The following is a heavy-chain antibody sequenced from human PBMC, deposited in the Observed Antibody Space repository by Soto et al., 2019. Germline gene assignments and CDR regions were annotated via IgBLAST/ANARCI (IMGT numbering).Heavy chain of an antibody. J-gene: IGHJ4*02. D-gene: IGHD6-6*01. Sequence: SETLSLTCTVACGSISTYFWSWIRQPPGNGLEWIGDIYYSVSTNXXPSLNSRXXISVDTSKSQXSLKLXSVIAADTAVYYCARDGSSSTYDFWCQGALVTXSS. V-gene: IGHV4-59*01. CDR3: ARDGSSSTYDF. CDR2: IYYSVST. CDR1: CGSISTYF.